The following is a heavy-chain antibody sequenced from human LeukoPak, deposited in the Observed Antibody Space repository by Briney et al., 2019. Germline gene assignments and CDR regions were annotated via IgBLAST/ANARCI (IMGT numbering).Heavy chain of an antibody. D-gene: IGHD3-22*01. CDR2: INWNGAWT. CDR3: AGYYYDSSRGFDL. V-gene: IGHV3-20*04. J-gene: IGHJ5*02. Sequence: GGSLRLSCAASGFKFDDYGMSWVRQAPGKGLEWVCDINWNGAWTGYADSVKGRFTISRDNAKNSLYLQMGSLRAEDTALYYCAGYYYDSSRGFDLWGQGTLVTVSA. CDR1: GFKFDDYG.